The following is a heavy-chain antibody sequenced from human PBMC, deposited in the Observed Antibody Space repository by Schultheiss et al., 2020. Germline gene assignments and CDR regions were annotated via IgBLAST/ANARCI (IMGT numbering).Heavy chain of an antibody. J-gene: IGHJ6*03. V-gene: IGHV1-8*01. Sequence: ASVKVSCKASGYTFTSYDINWVRQATGQGLEWMGWMNPNSGNTGYAQKFQGRVTMTRNTSISTVYMELSSLRSEDTAVYYCATDSPRGSYIAARPPYYYYYMDVWGKGTTVTVSS. CDR2: MNPNSGNT. CDR3: ATDSPRGSYIAARPPYYYYYMDV. D-gene: IGHD6-6*01. CDR1: GYTFTSYD.